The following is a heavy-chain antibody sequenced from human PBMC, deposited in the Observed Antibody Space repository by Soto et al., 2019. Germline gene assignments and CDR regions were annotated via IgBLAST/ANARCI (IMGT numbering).Heavy chain of an antibody. CDR1: GAYISDFS. Sequence: PXETLSLYCRVSGAYISDFSWSWIRQPAGKGLEWIGRITINGNTQKNPSFKSRVTMSIDTSRNHFSLNLQSATAADTALYYCARETGENWTYEAYWGPGTLVTVSS. CDR3: ARETGENWTYEAY. CDR2: ITINGNT. V-gene: IGHV4-4*07. J-gene: IGHJ4*02. D-gene: IGHD1-7*01.